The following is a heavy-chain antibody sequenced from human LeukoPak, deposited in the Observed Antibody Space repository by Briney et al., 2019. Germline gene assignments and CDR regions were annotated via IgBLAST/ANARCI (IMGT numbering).Heavy chain of an antibody. D-gene: IGHD3-22*01. V-gene: IGHV3-23*01. J-gene: IGHJ6*02. CDR3: AKDPRLSRSVQWLLNYYYGMDV. CDR2: ISGSGGST. Sequence: GGSLRLSCAASGFTFSSYAMSWVRQAPGKGLEWVSAISGSGGSTYYADSVKGRFTISRDNSKNTLYLQMNSLRAEDTAVYYCAKDPRLSRSVQWLLNYYYGMDVWGQGTTVTVSS. CDR1: GFTFSSYA.